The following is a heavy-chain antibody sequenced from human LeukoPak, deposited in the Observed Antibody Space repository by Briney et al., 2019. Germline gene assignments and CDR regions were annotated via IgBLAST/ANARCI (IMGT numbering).Heavy chain of an antibody. CDR3: AHSRRDGYWY. CDR2: FYTDGGT. V-gene: IGHV3-53*01. J-gene: IGHJ4*02. CDR1: GFTVSISY. Sequence: PGGSLRLSCAASGFTVSISYVIWVRQAPGKGLEWVSVFYTDGGTYYADSVKGRFTISRDNSKNTLYLQMNSLRADDTAVYYCAHSRRDGYWYWGQGTPVTVSS. D-gene: IGHD5-24*01.